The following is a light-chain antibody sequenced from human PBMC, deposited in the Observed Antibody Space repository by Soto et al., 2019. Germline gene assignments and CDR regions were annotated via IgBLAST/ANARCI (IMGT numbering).Light chain of an antibody. CDR1: SSDVGGYNY. CDR2: DVS. J-gene: IGLJ1*01. Sequence: QSVLTQPASVSGSPGQSITISCTGTSSDVGGYNYVSWYQQHPGKAPKLMIYDVSNRPSGVSNRFSGSKSGNTASLTISGLQAEDEADYYCSSSTSSSTRVFGTVTKVTVL. V-gene: IGLV2-14*01. CDR3: SSSTSSSTRV.